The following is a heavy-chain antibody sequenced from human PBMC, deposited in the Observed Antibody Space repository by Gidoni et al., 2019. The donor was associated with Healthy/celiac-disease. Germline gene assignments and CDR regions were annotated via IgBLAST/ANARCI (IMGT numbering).Heavy chain of an antibody. V-gene: IGHV1-69*06. J-gene: IGHJ6*02. CDR2: IIPIVGTE. D-gene: IGHD5-18*01. CDR1: GGTFSSYA. Sequence: QVQLVQSGAEGKKPGSAVKVSCKASGGTFSSYAISWVRQAPGHGLEWMGGIIPIVGTENYAQTFQGRVTITADKSTCTAYMGLRSLRSEDTAVYYCASDHVGYSYETYYYYGMDVWGQGTTVTVSS. CDR3: ASDHVGYSYETYYYYGMDV.